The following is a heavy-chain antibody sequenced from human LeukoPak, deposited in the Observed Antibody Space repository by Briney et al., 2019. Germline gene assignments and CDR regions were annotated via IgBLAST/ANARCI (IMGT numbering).Heavy chain of an antibody. V-gene: IGHV4-39*07. Sequence: PSETLYLTCTVSGGSISSSSYYWGWIRQPPGKGLEWIGSIYYSGSTYYNPSLKSRVTISVDTSKNQFSLKLSSVTAADTAVYYCARDSTAAPFDYWGQGTLVTVSS. D-gene: IGHD2-2*01. CDR2: IYYSGST. CDR1: GGSISSSSYY. CDR3: ARDSTAAPFDY. J-gene: IGHJ4*02.